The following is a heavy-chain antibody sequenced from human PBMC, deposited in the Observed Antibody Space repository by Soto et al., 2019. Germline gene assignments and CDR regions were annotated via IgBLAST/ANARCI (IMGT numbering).Heavy chain of an antibody. Sequence: GGSLRLSCAASGFTFSSYAMSWVRQAPGKGLEWVSAISGSGGSTYYADSVKGRFTISRDNSKNTLYLQMNSLRAEDTAVYYCAKQGYCSGGSCPDYYYYYMDVWGKGTTVTVSS. CDR1: GFTFSSYA. CDR2: ISGSGGST. J-gene: IGHJ6*03. D-gene: IGHD2-15*01. V-gene: IGHV3-23*01. CDR3: AKQGYCSGGSCPDYYYYYMDV.